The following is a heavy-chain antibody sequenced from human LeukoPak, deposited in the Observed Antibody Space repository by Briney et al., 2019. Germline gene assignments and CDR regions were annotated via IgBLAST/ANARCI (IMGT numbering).Heavy chain of an antibody. J-gene: IGHJ4*02. CDR1: GFTFSDYY. D-gene: IGHD2-15*01. Sequence: GGSLRLSCAASGFTFSDYYMSWIRQAPGKGLEWVSAIGSSGVTTYYSDSVKGRFTTSRDNSLDTLYLHMNSLRPEDTAIYYCARQTPASATGYWGQGIQVTVSA. CDR2: IGSSGVTT. CDR3: ARQTPASATGY. V-gene: IGHV3-23*01.